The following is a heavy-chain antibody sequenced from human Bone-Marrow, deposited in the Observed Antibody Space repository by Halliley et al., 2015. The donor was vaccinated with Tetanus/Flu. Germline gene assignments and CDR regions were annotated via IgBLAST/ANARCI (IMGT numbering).Heavy chain of an antibody. Sequence: SLRLSCAASGFTFSSFGLTFSSYGMSWVRQAPGKGLEWVSGISGSGGSTYYADSVKGRFTIFRDNSKNTLYLQVNSLRAEDTAVYYCAKLDDFWSGSYTISHFDSWGQGTLVTVSS. V-gene: IGHV3-23*01. CDR2: ISGSGGST. D-gene: IGHD3-3*01. J-gene: IGHJ4*02. CDR3: AKLDDFWSGSYTISHFDS. CDR1: GFTFSSFGLTFSSYG.